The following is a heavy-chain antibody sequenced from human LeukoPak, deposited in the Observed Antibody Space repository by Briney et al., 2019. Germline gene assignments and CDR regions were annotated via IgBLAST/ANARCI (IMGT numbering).Heavy chain of an antibody. CDR2: ISFVGSNK. CDR3: AKQVSCDTTTCYSGMPPDY. V-gene: IGHV3-30*07. CDR1: GFTFSSYA. J-gene: IGHJ4*02. Sequence: GGSLRLSCAASGFTFSSYAMHWVRQAPGKGLEWVAVISFVGSNKFYADSVKGRFTISRDDSRNTVYLQMNNLRAEDTAVYYCAKQVSCDTTTCYSGMPPDYWGQGTLVTVSS. D-gene: IGHD2/OR15-2a*01.